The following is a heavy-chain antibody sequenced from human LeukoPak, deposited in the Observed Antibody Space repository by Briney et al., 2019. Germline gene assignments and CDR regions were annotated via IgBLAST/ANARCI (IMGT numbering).Heavy chain of an antibody. D-gene: IGHD4-23*01. CDR3: ARDYGGNLPPFDP. J-gene: IGHJ5*02. CDR1: GGSISSSTW. V-gene: IGHV4-4*02. Sequence: SETLSLTRAVSGGSISSSTWWSWVRQPPGKGLEWIGEIYHSGSTNYNPSLKSRVTISVDKSKNQFSLKLNSVTAADTAVYYCARDYGGNLPPFDPWGQGTLVTVSS. CDR2: IYHSGST.